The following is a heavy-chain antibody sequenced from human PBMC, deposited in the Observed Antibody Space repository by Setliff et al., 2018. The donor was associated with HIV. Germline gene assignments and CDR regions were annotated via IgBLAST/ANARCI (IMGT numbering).Heavy chain of an antibody. J-gene: IGHJ3*02. CDR2: IYYNGNT. CDR3: ARGGTVLPPGAFDI. Sequence: PSETLSLTCTVSGGSISSRYWSWIRQPPGKGLEWIGTIYYNGNTNYSPSLKSRVTISVDTSKNQFSLKLSSVTAADTAVYYCARGGTVLPPGAFDIWGQGTMVTVS. V-gene: IGHV4-59*11. D-gene: IGHD2-15*01. CDR1: GGSISSRY.